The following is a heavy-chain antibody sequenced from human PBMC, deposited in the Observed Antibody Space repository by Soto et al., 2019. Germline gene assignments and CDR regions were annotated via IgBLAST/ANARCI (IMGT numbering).Heavy chain of an antibody. CDR1: GDSIYRESYY. CDR2: IYHNGNT. D-gene: IGHD3-16*01. J-gene: IGHJ4*02. CDR3: ARLALRMATVRLNFDY. V-gene: IGHV4-39*01. Sequence: SEALSLTCTVSGDSIYRESYYWGWIRQTPGQALEWIGNIYHNGNTYYNPSLESRVAISADTSKNRFFLEVTSVTAADTAVYYCARLALRMATVRLNFDYWGQGAQVTVSS.